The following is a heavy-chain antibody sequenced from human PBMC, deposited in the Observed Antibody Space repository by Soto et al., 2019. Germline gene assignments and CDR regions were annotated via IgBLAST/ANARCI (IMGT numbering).Heavy chain of an antibody. Sequence: QVQLQESGPGLVKPSQTLSLTCTVSGGSISSGGYYWYWLRQPPGTGLEWIGYIYSGGTTYYHPSLKRRVTISVDTSKNQFSLKLSSVTAADTAVYYWAASCVACGGFNYYGMDVWGQGTTVTVSS. J-gene: IGHJ6*02. CDR2: IYSGGTT. CDR3: AASCVACGGFNYYGMDV. V-gene: IGHV4-31*03. CDR1: GGSISSGGYY. D-gene: IGHD2-21*01.